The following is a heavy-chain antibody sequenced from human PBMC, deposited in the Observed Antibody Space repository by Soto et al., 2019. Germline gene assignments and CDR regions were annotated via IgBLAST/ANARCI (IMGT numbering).Heavy chain of an antibody. CDR2: ISSSGSTI. V-gene: IGHV3-48*03. CDR1: GFTFSSCE. D-gene: IGHD2-8*01. Sequence: PGGSLRLSCAASGFTFSSCEMNWVRQAPGKGLEWVSYISSSGSTIYYADSVKGRFTISRDNAKNSLYLQMNSLRAEDTAVYYCAREYATFEYWGQGTLVTVSS. CDR3: AREYATFEY. J-gene: IGHJ4*02.